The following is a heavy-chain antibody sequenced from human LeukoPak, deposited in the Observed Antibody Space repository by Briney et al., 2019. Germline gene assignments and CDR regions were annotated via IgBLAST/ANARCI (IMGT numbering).Heavy chain of an antibody. J-gene: IGHJ4*02. CDR3: ARDREYYDVLTGFPHYYIDS. D-gene: IGHD3-9*01. V-gene: IGHV4-30-4*01. CDR2: IYYSGNV. CDR1: GDSISSDYY. Sequence: PSETLSLTCTVSGDSISSDYYWSWIRQPPGEGLEWIGYIYYSGNVFYNPSLKSRATISVDASQNHFTLRLDSVTAADTAVYYCARDREYYDVLTGFPHYYIDSWGQGTLVTVSS.